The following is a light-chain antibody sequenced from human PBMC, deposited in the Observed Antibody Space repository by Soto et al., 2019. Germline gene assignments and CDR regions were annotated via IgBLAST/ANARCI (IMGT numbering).Light chain of an antibody. CDR1: SSDVGSYNL. CDR3: CSYAGSSTSLYV. Sequence: QSALTQPASVSGSPGQSITISCTGTSSDVGSYNLVSWYQQHPGKAPKLMIYEGSKRPSGVSNRFSGSTSGNTASLTISGLQAEDEAEYYCCSYAGSSTSLYVFGSGTKLIVL. CDR2: EGS. V-gene: IGLV2-23*01. J-gene: IGLJ1*01.